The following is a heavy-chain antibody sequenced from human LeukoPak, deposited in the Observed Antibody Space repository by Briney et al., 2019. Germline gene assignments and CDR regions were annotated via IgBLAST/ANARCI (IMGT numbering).Heavy chain of an antibody. J-gene: IGHJ6*02. CDR1: GYTFTSYG. CDR2: ISAYNGNT. V-gene: IGHV1-18*01. CDR3: ARDKSLRIAAALAVSYYGMDV. Sequence: ASVKVSCKASGYTFTSYGISWVRQAPGQGLEWMGWISAYNGNTNYAQKLQGRVTMTTDTSTSTAYMELRSLRSDDTAVYYCARDKSLRIAAALAVSYYGMDVWGQGTTVTVSS. D-gene: IGHD6-13*01.